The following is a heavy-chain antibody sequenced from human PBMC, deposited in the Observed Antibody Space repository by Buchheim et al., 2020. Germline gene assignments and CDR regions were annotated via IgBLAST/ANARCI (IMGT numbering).Heavy chain of an antibody. CDR3: ARADTSGPYYFDS. V-gene: IGHV3-21*01. J-gene: IGHJ4*02. CDR1: GFTFSVYA. Sequence: VQLVESGGGLVKPGESLRLSCAASGFTFSVYAMSWLRQAPGKGLEWVSSISSSGSYIYYADSLKGRFTISKDNAKNSVYLQMNSLRAEDTAVYYCARADTSGPYYFDSWGQGTL. CDR2: ISSSGSYI. D-gene: IGHD6-19*01.